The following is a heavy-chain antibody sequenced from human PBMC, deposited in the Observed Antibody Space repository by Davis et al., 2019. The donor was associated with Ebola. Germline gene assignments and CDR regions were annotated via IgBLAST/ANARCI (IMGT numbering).Heavy chain of an antibody. D-gene: IGHD1-7*01. Sequence: GSLRLSCAVYGGSFSGYYWSWIRQPPGKGLEWIGEINHSGSTNYNPSLKSRVTISVDTSKNQFSLKLSSVTAADTAVYYCARVRGITGTTSRFDYWGQGTLVTVSS. CDR2: INHSGST. V-gene: IGHV4-34*01. CDR1: GGSFSGYY. CDR3: ARVRGITGTTSRFDY. J-gene: IGHJ4*02.